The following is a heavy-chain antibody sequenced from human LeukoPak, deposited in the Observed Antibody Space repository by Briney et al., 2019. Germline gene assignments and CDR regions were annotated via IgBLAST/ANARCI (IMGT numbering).Heavy chain of an antibody. D-gene: IGHD1-1*01. V-gene: IGHV4-39*07. Sequence: PSETLSLTCTVSGGSISSSSYYWGWIRQPPGEGLEWIGSIYYSGSTYYNPSLKSRVTISVDTSKNQFSLKLSSVTAADTAVYYCARERNEHAFDIWGQGTMVTVSS. CDR3: ARERNEHAFDI. J-gene: IGHJ3*02. CDR2: IYYSGST. CDR1: GGSISSSSYY.